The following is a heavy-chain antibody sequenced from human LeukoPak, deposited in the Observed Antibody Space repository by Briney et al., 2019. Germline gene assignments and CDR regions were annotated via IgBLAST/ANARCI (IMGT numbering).Heavy chain of an antibody. Sequence: GRSLRLSCAASGFTFSTYAMHWVRQAPGKGLEWVAVISYSGSNKYYADSVKGRFTISRDNSKNTLYLQMDSLRVEDTAVYYCAKGKDLYGALDIWGQGTMVTVSS. CDR1: GFTFSTYA. V-gene: IGHV3-30-3*01. CDR2: ISYSGSNK. J-gene: IGHJ3*02. CDR3: AKGKDLYGALDI. D-gene: IGHD3-16*01.